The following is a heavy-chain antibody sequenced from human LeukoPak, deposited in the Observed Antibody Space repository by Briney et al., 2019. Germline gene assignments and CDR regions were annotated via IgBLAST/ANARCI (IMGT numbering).Heavy chain of an antibody. V-gene: IGHV4-4*07. CDR1: GGSISSYY. J-gene: IGHJ4*02. D-gene: IGHD6-19*01. CDR2: IYSTGGT. Sequence: SGTLSLTCTVSGGSISSYYWSWIRQPAGKGLEWIGRIYSTGGTKYSPSLERRLTISLDTSQGQFSLKLTSVTAADTAVYYCARGVVVAGPRYYFDSWGQGSLVSVSS. CDR3: ARGVVVAGPRYYFDS.